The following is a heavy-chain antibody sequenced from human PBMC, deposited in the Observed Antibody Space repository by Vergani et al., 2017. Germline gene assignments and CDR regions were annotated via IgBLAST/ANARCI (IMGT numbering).Heavy chain of an antibody. CDR2: FDPEEGET. D-gene: IGHD2-15*01. CDR3: ATDRRQYCSGGSCYFY. Sequence: QVQLVQSGAEVKKPGASVQVSCKVSGYTLTELSMHWVRQAPGKGLEWMGGFDPEEGETIYAQKFQGRVTMTEDTSTDTAYMELSSLRSEDTAVYYCATDRRQYCSGGSCYFYWGQGTLVTVSS. J-gene: IGHJ4*02. CDR1: GYTLTELS. V-gene: IGHV1-24*01.